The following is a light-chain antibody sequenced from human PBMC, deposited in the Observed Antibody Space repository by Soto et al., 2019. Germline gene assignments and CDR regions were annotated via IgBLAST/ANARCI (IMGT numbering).Light chain of an antibody. J-gene: IGKJ1*01. CDR3: HQYGSSPWT. Sequence: LSLSPGERATQSCRASQTVSSARLAWFQQKPGQAPRLLIYGASSRAPGIPDRFSGSGSETDFTLTITRLESEDFAVYSCHQYGSSPWTFGQGTKVDIK. V-gene: IGKV3-20*01. CDR2: GAS. CDR1: QTVSSAR.